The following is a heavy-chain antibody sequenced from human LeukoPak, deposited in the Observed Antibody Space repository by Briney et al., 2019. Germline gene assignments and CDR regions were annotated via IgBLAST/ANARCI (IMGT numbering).Heavy chain of an antibody. Sequence: SETLSLTCALHVGSPSVYYWCCIRQPPRRGLEWIGEINNSVSTNYNPSPQSRVTISVDTSKNQFSLKLSSVTAADAAVYYCARVLGYCTNGVCRGAWFDPWGQGTLVTVSS. J-gene: IGHJ5*02. V-gene: IGHV4-34*01. CDR1: VGSPSVYY. CDR3: ARVLGYCTNGVCRGAWFDP. D-gene: IGHD2-8*01. CDR2: INNSVST.